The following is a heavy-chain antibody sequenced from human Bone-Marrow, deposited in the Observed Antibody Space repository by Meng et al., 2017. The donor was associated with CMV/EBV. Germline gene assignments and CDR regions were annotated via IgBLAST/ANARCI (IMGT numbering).Heavy chain of an antibody. Sequence: GGSLRLSCAASGFTFSSYWMHWVRQAPGKGLEWVAFIRYDGSNKCYVDSVKGRFTISRDNSKHTLYLQMNSLRAEDTAVYYCAKDRIKRMTTGFVYWGQGTLVTVSS. CDR1: GFTFSSYW. D-gene: IGHD4-11*01. V-gene: IGHV3-30*02. CDR3: AKDRIKRMTTGFVY. J-gene: IGHJ4*02. CDR2: IRYDGSNK.